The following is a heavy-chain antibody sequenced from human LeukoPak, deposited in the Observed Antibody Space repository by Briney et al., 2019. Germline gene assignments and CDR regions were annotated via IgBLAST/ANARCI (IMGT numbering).Heavy chain of an antibody. Sequence: GGSLRLSCAASGFTFSNSAMTWVRQAPGKGLEWVAAISYDGNNKYYADSVKGRFTISRDNSKNTLYLQMNSLRAEDTAVYYCARGPKFAIRLIVVVTKGHFDCWGQGTLVTVSS. CDR1: GFTFSNSA. CDR2: ISYDGNNK. CDR3: ARGPKFAIRLIVVVTKGHFDC. D-gene: IGHD3-22*01. J-gene: IGHJ4*02. V-gene: IGHV3-30*04.